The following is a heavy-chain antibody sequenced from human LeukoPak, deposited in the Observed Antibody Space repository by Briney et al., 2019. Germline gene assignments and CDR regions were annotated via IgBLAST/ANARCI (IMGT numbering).Heavy chain of an antibody. D-gene: IGHD6-19*01. CDR1: GFTFSSYW. V-gene: IGHV3-74*01. CDR3: ARTIAVATQDFDY. J-gene: IGHJ4*02. CDR2: INSDGSST. Sequence: TGGSLRLSCAASGFTFSSYWMHWVRQAPGKGLVWVSCINSDGSSTSYADSVKGRFTISRDNAKNTLYLKMNSLRAEDTAVYYCARTIAVATQDFDYWGQGTLVTVSS.